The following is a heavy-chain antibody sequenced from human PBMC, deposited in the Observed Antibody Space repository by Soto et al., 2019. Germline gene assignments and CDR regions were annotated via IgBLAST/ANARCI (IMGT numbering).Heavy chain of an antibody. CDR3: ARIRYTYGYPYYFDY. CDR2: ISAYNGNT. V-gene: IGHV1-18*01. J-gene: IGHJ4*02. CDR1: GYTLTSYG. D-gene: IGHD5-18*01. Sequence: QVQLVQSGAEVKEPGASVKVSCRASGYTLTSYGISWVRQAPGQGLEWMGWISAYNGNTNYAQKFQGRVTMTTDTATSKAYMELRSLRSDDTAVFYCARIRYTYGYPYYFDYWGQGTLVTVSS.